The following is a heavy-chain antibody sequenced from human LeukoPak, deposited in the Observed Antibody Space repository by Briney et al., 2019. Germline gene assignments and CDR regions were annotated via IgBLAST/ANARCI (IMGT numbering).Heavy chain of an antibody. CDR1: GGTFSSYA. CDR2: IIPIFGTA. CDR3: ARAPDDSSGYLALTMDY. J-gene: IGHJ4*02. D-gene: IGHD3-22*01. V-gene: IGHV1-69*13. Sequence: SVKVSCQASGGTFSSYAISWVRQAPGQGLEWMGGIIPIFGTANYAQKFQGRVTITADESTSTAYMELSSLRSEDTAVYYCARAPDDSSGYLALTMDYWGQGTLVTVSS.